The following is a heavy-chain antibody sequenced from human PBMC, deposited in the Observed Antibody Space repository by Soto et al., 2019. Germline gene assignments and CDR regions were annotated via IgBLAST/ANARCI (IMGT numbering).Heavy chain of an antibody. J-gene: IGHJ4*02. CDR2: ISAYNGNT. CDR1: GYTFTSYG. CDR3: ARDKGYYDILTGYPRGHQGYFDY. V-gene: IGHV1-18*04. Sequence: ASVKVSCKASGYTFTSYGISWVRQAPGQGLEWMGWISAYNGNTNYAQKLQGRVTMPTDTSTSTAYMELRSLRSDDTAVYYCARDKGYYDILTGYPRGHQGYFDYWGQGTLVTVSS. D-gene: IGHD3-9*01.